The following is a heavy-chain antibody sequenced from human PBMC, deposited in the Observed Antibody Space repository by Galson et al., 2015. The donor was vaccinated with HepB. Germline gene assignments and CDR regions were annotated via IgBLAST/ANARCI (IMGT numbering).Heavy chain of an antibody. J-gene: IGHJ4*02. D-gene: IGHD6-19*01. Sequence: SLRLSCAASGFTFGNYAMSWVRQAPGKGLEWISAITPSGDNTYSADSMKGRFFISRDNSQNTLFLQMNSLRADDTAIYFCAKVFPEKTDGWYRQALYYFDSWGQGTRVAVSS. CDR1: GFTFGNYA. V-gene: IGHV3-23*01. CDR2: ITPSGDNT. CDR3: AKVFPEKTDGWYRQALYYFDS.